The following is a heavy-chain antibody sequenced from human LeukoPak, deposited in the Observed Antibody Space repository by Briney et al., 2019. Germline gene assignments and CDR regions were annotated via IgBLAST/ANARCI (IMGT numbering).Heavy chain of an antibody. J-gene: IGHJ4*02. CDR3: AGARESYYDKSGYFPLNY. D-gene: IGHD3-22*01. V-gene: IGHV3-53*01. Sequence: PGGSLRLSCAVSGFTVSGSYMSWVRQAPGKGLEWVSVIYSGGGTYYADSVKGRFTISKDTSENTLFLHLNSLRTEDTAIYYCAGARESYYDKSGYFPLNYWGQGTLVTVSS. CDR1: GFTVSGSY. CDR2: IYSGGGT.